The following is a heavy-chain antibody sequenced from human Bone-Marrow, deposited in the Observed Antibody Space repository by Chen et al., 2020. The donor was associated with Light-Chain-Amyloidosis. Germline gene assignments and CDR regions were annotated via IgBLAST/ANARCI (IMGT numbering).Heavy chain of an antibody. V-gene: IGHV3-74*01. CDR1: GFTFSDHW. CDR2: INSDGRST. J-gene: IGHJ4*02. D-gene: IGHD2-15*01. CDR3: VRDLVGGEDY. Sequence: EVQLVESGGGLVQPGGSLRLSCVASGFTFSDHWMHWVRQAPGEALVWVSYINSDGRSTTYADSVKGRFTISRDNAKNTLYLQMSSLRADDTAVYYCVRDLVGGEDYWGQGTRVTVSS.